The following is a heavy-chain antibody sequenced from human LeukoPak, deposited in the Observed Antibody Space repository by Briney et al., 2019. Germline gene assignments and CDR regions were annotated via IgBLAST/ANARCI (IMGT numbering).Heavy chain of an antibody. J-gene: IGHJ4*02. CDR1: GGTFSSYA. V-gene: IGHV1-69*04. CDR3: ARDIVGATFFDY. D-gene: IGHD1-26*01. CDR2: IIPILGIA. Sequence: GASVKVSCKASGGTFSSYAISWVRQAPGQGLEWMGRIIPILGIANYAQKFQGRVTITADKSTSTAYMELSSLRSEDAAVYYCARDIVGATFFDYWGQGTLVTVSS.